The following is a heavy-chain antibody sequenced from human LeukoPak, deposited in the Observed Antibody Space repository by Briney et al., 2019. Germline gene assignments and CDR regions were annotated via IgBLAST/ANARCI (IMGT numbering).Heavy chain of an antibody. CDR3: AKEHLWGSIHFDY. V-gene: IGHV3-30*02. CDR2: IHSDGSNE. D-gene: IGHD7-27*01. CDR1: GFTFSTYV. Sequence: GGSLRLSCAASGFTFSTYVMHWVRQAPGKGLEWVTLIHSDGSNEYYADSVKGRFTISRDNSKNTLYLQMNSLRAEDTAVYYCAKEHLWGSIHFDYWGQGTLVTVSS. J-gene: IGHJ4*02.